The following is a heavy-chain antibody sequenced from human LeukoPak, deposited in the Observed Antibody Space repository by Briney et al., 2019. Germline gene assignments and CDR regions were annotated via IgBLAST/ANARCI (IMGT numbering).Heavy chain of an antibody. CDR1: GGSISSYY. V-gene: IGHV4-4*07. D-gene: IGHD6-6*01. J-gene: IGHJ4*02. CDR2: IYSSGTN. Sequence: PSETLSLTCTVSGGSISSYYWNWVRQPAGQGLEWIGRIYSSGTNNYNPSLKSRVTMSVDTSKNHISLKLSSVTAADTAMYYCARDSEVAARSFDYWGQGTLVTVSS. CDR3: ARDSEVAARSFDY.